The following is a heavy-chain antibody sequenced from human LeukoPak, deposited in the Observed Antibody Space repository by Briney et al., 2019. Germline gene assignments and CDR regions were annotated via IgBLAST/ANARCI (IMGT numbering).Heavy chain of an antibody. V-gene: IGHV3-23*01. CDR1: GFTFSSYA. Sequence: GGSLRLSCAASGFTFSSYAMSTVRQAPGKGLEWVSTISGSGDSTYYADSVKGRFTISRDNSKNTLYLQTNSLRAEDTAVYYCGNPLGSYGDYDAFDIWGQGTMVTVSS. CDR3: GNPLGSYGDYDAFDI. D-gene: IGHD4-17*01. J-gene: IGHJ3*02. CDR2: ISGSGDST.